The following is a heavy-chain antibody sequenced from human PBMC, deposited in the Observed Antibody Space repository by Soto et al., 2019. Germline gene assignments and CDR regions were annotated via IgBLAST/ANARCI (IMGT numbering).Heavy chain of an antibody. Sequence: QGQLVQSGPEVKTVGSSVKLSCKDSGGLFSSFAISWVRQAPGQGLEWLGGILPVFGTTNYPEKFQDRVTITADDSTKTAYMELSSLTSGDTAIYYCARGGSPYVWFNEFWGQGTLVTVSS. CDR2: ILPVFGTT. CDR1: GGLFSSFA. CDR3: ARGGSPYVWFNEF. J-gene: IGHJ4*02. D-gene: IGHD3-16*01. V-gene: IGHV1-69*01.